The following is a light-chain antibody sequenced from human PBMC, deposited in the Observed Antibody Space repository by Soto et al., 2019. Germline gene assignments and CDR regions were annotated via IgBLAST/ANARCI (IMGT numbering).Light chain of an antibody. Sequence: DIQMTQSPSSLSASLGDRVTITCRASQGIGVYLAWFQQKPGNVPKLLIYAASTLQSGVPSRFSGSGSGTDFTLSISSLHPEYVATYYCQKYNSAPLTFGGGTKVEIK. CDR3: QKYNSAPLT. CDR2: AAS. CDR1: QGIGVY. V-gene: IGKV1-27*01. J-gene: IGKJ4*01.